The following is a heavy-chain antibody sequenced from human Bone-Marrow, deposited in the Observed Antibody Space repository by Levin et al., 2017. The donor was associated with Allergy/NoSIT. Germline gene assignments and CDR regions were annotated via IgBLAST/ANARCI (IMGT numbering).Heavy chain of an antibody. CDR1: GFTFNSYW. CDR3: ARDGTTGMTRGSYGMDG. Sequence: PGGSLRLSCAASGFTFNSYWMHWVRQAPGKGLVWVSRINSDGSSTSYADSVKGRFTISRDSAKNTLYLQMNSLRAEDTAVYYCARDGTTGMTRGSYGMDGWGQGTTVTVSS. V-gene: IGHV3-74*01. J-gene: IGHJ6*02. CDR2: INSDGSST. D-gene: IGHD1-1*01.